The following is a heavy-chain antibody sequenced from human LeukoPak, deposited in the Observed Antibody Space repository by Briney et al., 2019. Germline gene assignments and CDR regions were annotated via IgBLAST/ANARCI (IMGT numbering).Heavy chain of an antibody. CDR2: ISGSGSGT. V-gene: IGHV3-23*01. D-gene: IGHD4-23*01. Sequence: GGSLRLSCAASGFTFSSYAMTWVRQAPGKGLEWVSGISGSGSGTYYADSVKGRFTISRDNSKTTLCLQMNSLRAEDTALYYCVKYTGNSILVRFDYWGQGTLVTVSS. CDR3: VKYTGNSILVRFDY. J-gene: IGHJ4*02. CDR1: GFTFSSYA.